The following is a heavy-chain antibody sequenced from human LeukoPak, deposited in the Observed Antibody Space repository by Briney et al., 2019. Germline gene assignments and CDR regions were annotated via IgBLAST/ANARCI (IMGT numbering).Heavy chain of an antibody. CDR3: ARDRKRGYCTNGVCYTGFGY. Sequence: PGGSLRLSCAASGFTFSSYWMSWVRQAPGKGLEWVANIKQDGSEKYYVDSVKGRFTISRDNAKNSLYLQMNSLRAEDTAVYYCARDRKRGYCTNGVCYTGFGYWGQGTLVTVSS. CDR2: IKQDGSEK. CDR1: GFTFSSYW. J-gene: IGHJ4*02. V-gene: IGHV3-7*01. D-gene: IGHD2-8*01.